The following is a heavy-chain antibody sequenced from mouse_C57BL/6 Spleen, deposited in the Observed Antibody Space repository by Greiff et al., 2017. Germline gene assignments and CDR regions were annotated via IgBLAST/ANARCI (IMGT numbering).Heavy chain of an antibody. J-gene: IGHJ1*03. CDR1: GFSFSDYG. Sequence: EVMLVESGRGLVKPGGSLKLSCAASGFSFSDYGMHWVRQAPEKGLEWVAYISSGSSTINYADTVKGRFTISRDNAKNTLFLQMTSLRSEDTAMYYCSSPTEDWYRYFDVWGTGTTVTVSS. CDR3: SSPTEDWYRYFDV. V-gene: IGHV5-17*01. CDR2: ISSGSSTI. D-gene: IGHD3-2*01.